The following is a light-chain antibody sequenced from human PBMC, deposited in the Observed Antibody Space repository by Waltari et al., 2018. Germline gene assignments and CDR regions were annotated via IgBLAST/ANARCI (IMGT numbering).Light chain of an antibody. CDR2: GAS. Sequence: EIVMTQSPATLSVSPGERVTLSCRASQSVSSNLAWYQQKPGQAPRLLIYGASTSATGIPARFSGSGSGTEFTLTISSLQSEDFAVYYCQQYNNWPPWTFGQGTKVEIK. V-gene: IGKV3-15*01. CDR1: QSVSSN. CDR3: QQYNNWPPWT. J-gene: IGKJ1*01.